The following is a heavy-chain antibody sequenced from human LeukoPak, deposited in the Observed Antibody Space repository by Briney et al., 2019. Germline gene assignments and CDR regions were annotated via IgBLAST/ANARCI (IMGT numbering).Heavy chain of an antibody. CDR3: AKAVGATLKALFDY. V-gene: IGHV3-23*01. CDR2: ISGSGGST. J-gene: IGHJ4*02. Sequence: PGASLRLSCAASGFTFSSYAMSWVRQAPGKGLEWVSAISGSGGSTYYADSVKGRFTISRDNSKNTLYLQMNSLRAEDTAVYYCAKAVGATLKALFDYWDQGTLVTVSS. CDR1: GFTFSSYA. D-gene: IGHD1-26*01.